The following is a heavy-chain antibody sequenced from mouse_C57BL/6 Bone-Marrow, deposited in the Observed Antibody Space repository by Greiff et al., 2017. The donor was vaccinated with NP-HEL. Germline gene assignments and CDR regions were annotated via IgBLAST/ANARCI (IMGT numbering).Heavy chain of an antibody. Sequence: QVQLQQPGAELVRPGTSVKLSCKASGYTFTSYWMHWVKQRPGQGLEWIGVIDPSDSYTNYNQKFKGKATLTVDTSSSTAYMQLSSLTSEDSAVYYCARGATMVTTWYFDVWGTGTTVTVSS. J-gene: IGHJ1*03. CDR2: IDPSDSYT. CDR1: GYTFTSYW. CDR3: ARGATMVTTWYFDV. V-gene: IGHV1-59*01. D-gene: IGHD2-2*01.